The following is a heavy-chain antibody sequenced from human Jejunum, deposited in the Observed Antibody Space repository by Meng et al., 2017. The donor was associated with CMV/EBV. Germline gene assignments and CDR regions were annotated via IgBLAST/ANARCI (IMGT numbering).Heavy chain of an antibody. Sequence: LSCEASGFTFSTYWMHWVRQVPGKGLVWVARTNTDGTTTNYADSVKGRYTISRDNAGNTLFLQMNSLRAEDTGVYYCARDLGGYGSYWGQGALVTVSS. J-gene: IGHJ4*02. CDR3: ARDLGGYGSY. CDR2: TNTDGTTT. CDR1: GFTFSTYW. D-gene: IGHD3-10*01. V-gene: IGHV3-74*01.